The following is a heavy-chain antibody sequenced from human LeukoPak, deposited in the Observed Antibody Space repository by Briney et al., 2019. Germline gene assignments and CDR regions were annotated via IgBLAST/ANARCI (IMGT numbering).Heavy chain of an antibody. D-gene: IGHD6-19*01. CDR2: ISSSSSCI. J-gene: IGHJ3*02. V-gene: IGHV3-21*01. Sequence: GGSLRLSCAASGFTFSSYSMNWVRQAPGKGLEWVSSISSSSSCIYYADSVKGRFTISRDNAKNSLYLQMNSLRAEDTAVYYCARQSVAGDAFDIWGQGTMVTVSS. CDR1: GFTFSSYS. CDR3: ARQSVAGDAFDI.